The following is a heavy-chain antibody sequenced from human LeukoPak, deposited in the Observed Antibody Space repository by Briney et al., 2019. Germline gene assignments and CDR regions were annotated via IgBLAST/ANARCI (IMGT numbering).Heavy chain of an antibody. CDR2: ISGSGGST. V-gene: IGHV3-23*01. J-gene: IGHJ4*02. CDR1: GCTFSSYA. D-gene: IGHD3-3*01. CDR3: AKDYDFWSGSMGFDY. Sequence: PGGSLRLSCAATGCTFSSYAMSWVRQAPGKGLEWVSAISGSGGSTFYADSVKGRFTISRDNSKNTLYLQMNSLRAEDTAVYYCAKDYDFWSGSMGFDYWGQGTLVTVSS.